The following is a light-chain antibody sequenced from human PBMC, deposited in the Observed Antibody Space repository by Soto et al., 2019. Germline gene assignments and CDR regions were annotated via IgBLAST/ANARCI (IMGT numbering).Light chain of an antibody. CDR3: QHYNSYSEA. CDR1: QRISTW. V-gene: IGKV1-5*01. J-gene: IGKJ1*01. CDR2: DAS. Sequence: DIQITQSPSTLSSYVGDVVSITCRASQRISTWLAWYQQKPGKAPKLLISDASSLESGVPSRFSGSGSGTEFTLTISSLQPDDFATYYCQHYNSYSEAFGQGTKVDIK.